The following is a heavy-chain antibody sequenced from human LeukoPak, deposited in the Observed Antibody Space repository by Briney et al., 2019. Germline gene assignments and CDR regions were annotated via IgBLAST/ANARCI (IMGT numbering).Heavy chain of an antibody. Sequence: SETLSLTCAVYGGSFSGYYWSWVRQPPGKVLEWIGEINHSGSTNYNPSLKSRVTISVDTSKNQFSLKLSSVTAADTPVYYCARAKTGLYYYYGTDVWGQGTTVTVSS. V-gene: IGHV4-34*01. CDR1: GGSFSGYY. J-gene: IGHJ6*02. CDR3: ARAKTGLYYYYGTDV. D-gene: IGHD3-10*01. CDR2: INHSGST.